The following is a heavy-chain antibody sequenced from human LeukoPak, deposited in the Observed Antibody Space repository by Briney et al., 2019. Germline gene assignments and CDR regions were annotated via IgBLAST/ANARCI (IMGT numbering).Heavy chain of an antibody. Sequence: MAGEPLKISVQASGYSFTSYWIAWLRQMHGKGREWTGIFYPGDSDTSYSTSFQGQVPISADKSISTAYLQWSSLKASDTAMYYCARLNYYYDSSAYYYGYWGQGTLVTVSS. CDR1: GYSFTSYW. CDR3: ARLNYYYDSSAYYYGY. J-gene: IGHJ4*02. D-gene: IGHD3-22*01. CDR2: FYPGDSDT. V-gene: IGHV5-51*01.